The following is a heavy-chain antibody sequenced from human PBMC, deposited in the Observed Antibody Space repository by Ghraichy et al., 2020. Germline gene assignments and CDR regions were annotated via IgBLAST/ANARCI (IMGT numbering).Heavy chain of an antibody. V-gene: IGHV4-61*02. D-gene: IGHD2-21*02. CDR3: ARENPYCGGVCNYFDI. CDR1: GASISSGSYY. J-gene: IGHJ4*02. Sequence: SETLSLTCTVSGASISSGSYYWSWIRQPAGRGLEWIGRINTSGSTFYNPSLKSRVTISVDTSKDQFPLKLGPETAADTALYYCARENPYCGGVCNYFDIWGQGTLVSVSS. CDR2: INTSGST.